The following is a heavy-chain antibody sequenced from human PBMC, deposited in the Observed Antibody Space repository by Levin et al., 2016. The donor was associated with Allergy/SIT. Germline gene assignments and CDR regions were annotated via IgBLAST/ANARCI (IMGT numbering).Heavy chain of an antibody. CDR2: ISSSSSYT. V-gene: IGHV3-11*03. D-gene: IGHD6-13*01. Sequence: WIRQPPGKGLEWVSYISSSSSYTNYADSVKGRFTISRDNAKNSLYLQMNSLRAEDTAVYYCARGIAAAGTLFFDYWGQGTLVTVSS. CDR3: ARGIAAAGTLFFDY. J-gene: IGHJ4*02.